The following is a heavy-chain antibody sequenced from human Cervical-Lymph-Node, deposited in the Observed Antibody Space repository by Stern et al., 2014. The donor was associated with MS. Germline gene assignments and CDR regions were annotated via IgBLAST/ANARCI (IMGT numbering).Heavy chain of an antibody. Sequence: QMQLVQSGAEVKKPGASVKVSCKASGYTFTSYDITWVRQATGQGLEWMGWMSPNSGNTGYAQKFQDRITMTRNTSITTAYMELSSLRSEDTAVYYCARRKNASGTTLGFWGQGTLVTVSS. J-gene: IGHJ4*02. CDR3: ARRKNASGTTLGF. V-gene: IGHV1-8*01. D-gene: IGHD3-10*01. CDR2: MSPNSGNT. CDR1: GYTFTSYD.